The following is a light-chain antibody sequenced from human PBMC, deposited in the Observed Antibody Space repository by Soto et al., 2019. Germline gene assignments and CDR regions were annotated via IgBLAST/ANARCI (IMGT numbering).Light chain of an antibody. CDR1: ESIRTW. CDR2: DAS. V-gene: IGKV1-5*01. CDR3: QQYNNYPRT. Sequence: DIQMTQSPSTLSASIVYRVTITCRASESIRTWLAWYQHKPGKAPKFLIYDASSLESGVPSRLSGSGSGTEFTLTISNLQPDDFATYFCQQYNNYPRTFGQGTKVDIK. J-gene: IGKJ1*01.